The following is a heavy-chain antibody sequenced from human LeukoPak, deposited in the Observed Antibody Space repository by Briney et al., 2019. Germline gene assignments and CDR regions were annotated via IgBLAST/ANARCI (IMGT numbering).Heavy chain of an antibody. CDR3: ARDWRDDYYMDV. CDR1: GGSISSGSYY. Sequence: PSETLSLTCTVSGGSISSGSYYWSWIRQPAGKGLEWIGCIYTSGGTNYNPSLKSRVTISVDTSKNQFSLKLSSVTAADTAVYYCARDWRDDYYMDVWGKGTTVTVSS. D-gene: IGHD3-3*01. CDR2: IYTSGGT. V-gene: IGHV4-61*02. J-gene: IGHJ6*03.